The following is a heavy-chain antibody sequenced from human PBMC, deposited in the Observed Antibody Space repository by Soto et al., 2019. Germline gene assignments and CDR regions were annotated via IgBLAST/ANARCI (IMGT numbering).Heavy chain of an antibody. Sequence: VQLVESGGGVVQPGTSLRLSCAASGFTSSSFVIHWVRQAPGKGLEWLAVISSDGNNQYYADSVKGRFTISRDNSMKTLYLQVNSLRAEDTAVYFCAKERGVLDAFDIWGQGTMVTVS. CDR1: GFTSSSFV. D-gene: IGHD3-10*01. J-gene: IGHJ3*02. CDR2: ISSDGNNQ. V-gene: IGHV3-30*18. CDR3: AKERGVLDAFDI.